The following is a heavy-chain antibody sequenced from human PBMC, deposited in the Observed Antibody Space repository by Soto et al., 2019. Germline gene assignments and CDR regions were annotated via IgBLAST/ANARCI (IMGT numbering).Heavy chain of an antibody. V-gene: IGHV4-39*01. D-gene: IGHD4-4*01. CDR3: ERLRLMTTVTTNWFDN. CDR2: IYYSGKT. CDR1: GGSINIGSYY. J-gene: IGHJ5*02. Sequence: PSETLSLTFTVSGGSINIGSYYWGLIRQPPGKGLEWIGNIYYSGKTYSKKSIKSRVTISVATSKNQLSLKLRYMTAEDTDVYYCERLRLMTTVTTNWFDNWGQGIPVTVSS.